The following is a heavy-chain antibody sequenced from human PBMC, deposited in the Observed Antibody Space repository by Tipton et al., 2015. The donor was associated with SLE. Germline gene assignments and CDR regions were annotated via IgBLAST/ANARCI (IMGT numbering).Heavy chain of an antibody. D-gene: IGHD5-18*01. CDR1: GFTFSSYA. J-gene: IGHJ3*02. CDR3: ARADTAIVHDAFDI. V-gene: IGHV3-64*01. Sequence: QLVQSGGGLVQPGGSLRLSCAASGFTFSSYAMHWVRQAPGKGLEYVSAISSNGGSTYYANSVKGRFTVSRDNSKNTLYLQVGSLRAEDMAVYFCARADTAIVHDAFDIWGQGTMVTVSS. CDR2: ISSNGGST.